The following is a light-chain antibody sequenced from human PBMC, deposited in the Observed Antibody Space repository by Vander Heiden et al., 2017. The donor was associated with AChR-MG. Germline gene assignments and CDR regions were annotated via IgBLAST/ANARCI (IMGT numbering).Light chain of an antibody. CDR3: QSYDNSLSAWV. V-gene: IGLV1-40*01. CDR2: GNR. Sequence: QSVLTQPPSVSGAPGQSVTISCPWSSSNLGAGYDVHWDQQVPGTAPKLLIYGNRNRTSGVPDRFSGSKSGTSAALAITGLQAEEEADYYCQSYDNSLSAWVFGGGTKLTVL. J-gene: IGLJ3*02. CDR1: SSNLGAGYD.